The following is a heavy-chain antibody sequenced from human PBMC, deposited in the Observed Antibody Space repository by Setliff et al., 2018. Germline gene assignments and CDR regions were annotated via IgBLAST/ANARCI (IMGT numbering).Heavy chain of an antibody. D-gene: IGHD2-8*01. CDR3: ARDPGFHSGTWCLGD. Sequence: SETLSLTCTVSGGSLTSRYWSWIRQPPGKGLEWIGYIYYSGSTNYNPSLKSRVTMALDTTKNQISLNLASVTAADTALYYCARDPGFHSGTWCLGDWGQGIQVTVSS. CDR1: GGSLTSRY. J-gene: IGHJ4*02. CDR2: IYYSGST. V-gene: IGHV4-59*12.